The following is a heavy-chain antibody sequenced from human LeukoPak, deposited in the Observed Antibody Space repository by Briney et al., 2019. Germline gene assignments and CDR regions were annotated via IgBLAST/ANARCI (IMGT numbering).Heavy chain of an antibody. CDR3: ARGETRRDGYKYYYYYGMDV. D-gene: IGHD5-24*01. V-gene: IGHV3-21*01. CDR1: GFTFSNAW. Sequence: PGGSLRLSCAASGFTFSNAWMNWVRQAPGKGLDWVSSISSSSSYIYYADSVKGRFTISRDDAKNSLYLQMNSLRAEDTAVYYCARGETRRDGYKYYYYYGMDVWGQGTTVTVSS. CDR2: ISSSSSYI. J-gene: IGHJ6*02.